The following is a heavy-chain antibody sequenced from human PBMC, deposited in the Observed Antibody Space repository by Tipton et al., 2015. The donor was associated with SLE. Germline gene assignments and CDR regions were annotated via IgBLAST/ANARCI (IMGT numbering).Heavy chain of an antibody. CDR2: IIPIFGTA. CDR1: GGTFSSYA. J-gene: IGHJ4*02. V-gene: IGHV1-69*05. CDR3: ARDRGEYSSSWYRTPGYFDY. Sequence: QSGAEVKKPGSSVKVSCKASGGTFSSYAISWVRQAPGQGLEWMGGIIPIFGTANYAQKFQGRVTISTDRSTRTAYMELSSLRSEDMAVYYCARDRGEYSSSWYRTPGYFDYWGQGTLVTVSS. D-gene: IGHD6-13*01.